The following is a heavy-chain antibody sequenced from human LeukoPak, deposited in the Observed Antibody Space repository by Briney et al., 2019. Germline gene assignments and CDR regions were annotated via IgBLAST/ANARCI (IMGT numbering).Heavy chain of an antibody. J-gene: IGHJ4*02. CDR3: ARVVVGAQLWLGY. V-gene: IGHV1-2*02. Sequence: ASVKVSCKASGYTFTGYYMHWVRQAPGQGLEWMGWINPNSGGTNYAQKFQGRVTMTRDTSISTAYMELSRLRSDDTAVYYCARVVVGAQLWLGYWGQGTLVTVSS. D-gene: IGHD5-18*01. CDR1: GYTFTGYY. CDR2: INPNSGGT.